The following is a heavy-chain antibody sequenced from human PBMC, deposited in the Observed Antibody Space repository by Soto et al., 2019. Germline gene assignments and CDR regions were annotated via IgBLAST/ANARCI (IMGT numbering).Heavy chain of an antibody. V-gene: IGHV3-30-3*01. D-gene: IGHD2-21*01. Sequence: QVQLVESGGGVVQPGRSLRLSCAASGFTFSSYAMHWVRQAPGKGLEWVAVISYDGSNKYYADSVKGRFTISRDNSKNTLCLQMISLRAEDTAVYFWERAYDGDYFDYWGQGTLVTVSS. CDR3: ERAYDGDYFDY. CDR1: GFTFSSYA. CDR2: ISYDGSNK. J-gene: IGHJ4*02.